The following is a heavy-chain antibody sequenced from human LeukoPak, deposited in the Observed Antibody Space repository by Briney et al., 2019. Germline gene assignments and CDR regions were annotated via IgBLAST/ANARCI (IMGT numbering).Heavy chain of an antibody. CDR3: ARVSRDSSGWFPNFDY. CDR2: IHYSGIT. J-gene: IGHJ4*02. CDR1: GFTISSYY. Sequence: SETLSLTCTASGFTISSYYRSWIRQPPGKGLEWIGYIHYSGITNYNPSLRGRVTISVDTSKNQFSLKLSYVTAADTAVYYCARVSRDSSGWFPNFDYWGQGTLVTVSS. V-gene: IGHV4-59*01. D-gene: IGHD6-19*01.